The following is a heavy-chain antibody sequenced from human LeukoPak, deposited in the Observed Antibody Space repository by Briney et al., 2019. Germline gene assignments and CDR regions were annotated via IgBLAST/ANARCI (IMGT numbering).Heavy chain of an antibody. CDR3: ARDVGYNRFGQ. J-gene: IGHJ4*02. CDR2: INRDGRAT. Sequence: GGSLRLSCAASGFTFSNYWMTWVRQAPEKGLEWVANINRDGRATFYGDSVKGRFTISRDNAENSLYLQMSSLRAEDTAVYFCARDVGYNRFGQWGQGTLVTVSS. CDR1: GFTFSNYW. V-gene: IGHV3-7*01. D-gene: IGHD5-24*01.